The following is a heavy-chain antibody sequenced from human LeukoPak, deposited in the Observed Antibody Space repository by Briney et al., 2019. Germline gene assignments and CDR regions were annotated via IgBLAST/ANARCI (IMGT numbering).Heavy chain of an antibody. V-gene: IGHV1-2*02. D-gene: IGHD1-26*01. CDR1: GYTFTGYY. Sequence: ASAKVSCKASGYTFTGYYMHWVRQAPGQGLEWMGWINPNSGGTNYAQKFQGRVTMTRDTSISTAYMELSRLRSDDTAVYYCAREPLVGDTTPFDYWGQGTLVTVSS. CDR3: AREPLVGDTTPFDY. J-gene: IGHJ4*02. CDR2: INPNSGGT.